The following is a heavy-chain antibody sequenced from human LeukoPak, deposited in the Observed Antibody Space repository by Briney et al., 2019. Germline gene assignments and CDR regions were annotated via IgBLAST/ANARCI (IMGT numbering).Heavy chain of an antibody. CDR1: GFTFSSYA. V-gene: IGHV3-23*01. J-gene: IGHJ4*02. CDR3: AKVTPSDWSDIYHEGAGFDY. CDR2: ISGSGGST. Sequence: PGGSLRLSCAASGFTFSSYAMSWVRQAPGKGLEWVSVISGSGGSTYYADSVKGRFTISRDNSKNTLYLQMNSLRAEDTAVYYCAKVTPSDWSDIYHEGAGFDYWGQGTLVTVSS. D-gene: IGHD3-9*01.